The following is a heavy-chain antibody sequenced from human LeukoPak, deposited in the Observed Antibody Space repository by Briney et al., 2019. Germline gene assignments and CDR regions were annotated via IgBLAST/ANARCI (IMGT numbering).Heavy chain of an antibody. CDR3: ARGKDSSGYCYY. CDR1: GGTFSSYA. J-gene: IGHJ4*02. Sequence: SVKVSCKASGGTFSSYAISWVRQAPGQGLEWMGGIIPIFGTANYAQKFQGRVTITTDESTSTAYMELSSLRSEDTAVYYCARGKDSSGYCYYWGQGTLVTVSS. CDR2: IIPIFGTA. D-gene: IGHD3-22*01. V-gene: IGHV1-69*05.